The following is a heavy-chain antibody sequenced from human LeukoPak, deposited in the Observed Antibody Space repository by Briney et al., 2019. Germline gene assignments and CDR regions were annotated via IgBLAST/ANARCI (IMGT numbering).Heavy chain of an antibody. CDR2: ISSTSSTI. CDR1: GFTFSSYS. CDR3: ARLFCDDSTGYYYP. Sequence: GESLRLSCAASGFTFSSYSVSWVRQAPGKGLAWVSYISSTSSTIYYADSVKGRFTISRDNAKNSLYLQMNSLRAEDTAVYYCARLFCDDSTGYYYPWGQGTQVTVSS. V-gene: IGHV3-48*04. D-gene: IGHD3-22*01. J-gene: IGHJ5*02.